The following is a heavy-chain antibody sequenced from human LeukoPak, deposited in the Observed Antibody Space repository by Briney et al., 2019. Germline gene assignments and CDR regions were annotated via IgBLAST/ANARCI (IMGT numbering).Heavy chain of an antibody. Sequence: SETLSLTCAVYGGSFSGYYWSWIRQPPGKGLEWIGEINHSGSTNYNPSLKSRVTISVDTSKNQFSLKLSSVTAADTAVYYCVSPRGFSYGYFDYWGQGTLVTVSS. CDR2: INHSGST. V-gene: IGHV4-34*01. J-gene: IGHJ4*02. CDR1: GGSFSGYY. D-gene: IGHD5-18*01. CDR3: VSPRGFSYGYFDY.